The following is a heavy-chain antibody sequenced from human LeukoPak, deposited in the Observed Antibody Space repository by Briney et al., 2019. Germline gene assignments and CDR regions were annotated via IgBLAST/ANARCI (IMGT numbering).Heavy chain of an antibody. CDR1: GFTVSTNY. V-gene: IGHV3-53*01. CDR2: IYSGSTT. CDR3: ARWGDYGSFDY. J-gene: IGHJ4*02. D-gene: IGHD4/OR15-4a*01. Sequence: TGGYLRLSCAASGFTVSTNYMSWVRQAPGKGLEWGLVIYSGSTTYYADSVKGRFTISRDTSKNTLYVRMNSLRAEDTAVYYCARWGDYGSFDYWGQGTLVTVSS.